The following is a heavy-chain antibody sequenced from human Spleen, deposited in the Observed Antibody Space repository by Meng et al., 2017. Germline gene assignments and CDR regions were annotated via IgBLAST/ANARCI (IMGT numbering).Heavy chain of an antibody. CDR3: ARGGMDV. CDR1: GFTFSSYN. CDR2: INTDASIT. V-gene: IGHV3-74*03. Sequence: GGSLRLSCAASGFTFSSYNMHWVRQTPGEGLVWVSRINTDASITTYADSVKGRFTISRDNSKNTLYLQMNSLRAEDTAVYYCARGGMDVWGRGTTVTVSS. J-gene: IGHJ6*02.